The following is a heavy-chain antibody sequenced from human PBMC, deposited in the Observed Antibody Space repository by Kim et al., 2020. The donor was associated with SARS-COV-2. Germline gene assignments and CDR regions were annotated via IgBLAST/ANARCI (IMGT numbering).Heavy chain of an antibody. J-gene: IGHJ4*02. CDR3: ARKGTGAPLDS. D-gene: IGHD1-1*01. CDR2: ISANNGDT. CDR1: GYTFTSFG. V-gene: IGHV1-18*01. Sequence: ASVKVSCKASGYTFTSFGISWQRQAPGQGLEWMGWISANNGDTHSARNLQGRVTMTTDTSTSTAYMERRSLRSDDRAVYYCARKGTGAPLDSWGQGTLVTVSS.